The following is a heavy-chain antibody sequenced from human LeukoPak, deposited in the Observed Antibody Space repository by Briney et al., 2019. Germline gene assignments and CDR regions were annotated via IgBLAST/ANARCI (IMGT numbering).Heavy chain of an antibody. J-gene: IGHJ4*02. V-gene: IGHV3-53*01. CDR2: IYSGGST. D-gene: IGHD6-13*01. CDR1: GFTVSSNY. CDR3: GRGPGLELVRDY. Sequence: GGSLRLSCAASGFTVSSNYMSWVRQAPGKGLEWVSVIYSGGSTYYADSVKGRFTISRDNSKNTLYLQMNSLRAEDTAVYYCGRGPGLELVRDYWGQGTLVTVSS.